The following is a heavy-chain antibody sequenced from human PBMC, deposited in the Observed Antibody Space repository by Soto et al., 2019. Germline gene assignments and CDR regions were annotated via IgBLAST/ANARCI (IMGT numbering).Heavy chain of an antibody. Sequence: ASVKVSCKASGYTFTSYGISWVRQAPGQGLEWMGWISAYNGNTNYAQKLQGRVTMTTDTSTSTAYMELRSLRSDDTAVYYCARLTGKLGITGTRTWFDPWGQGTLVTVSS. J-gene: IGHJ5*02. V-gene: IGHV1-18*01. CDR2: ISAYNGNT. CDR3: ARLTGKLGITGTRTWFDP. CDR1: GYTFTSYG. D-gene: IGHD1-7*01.